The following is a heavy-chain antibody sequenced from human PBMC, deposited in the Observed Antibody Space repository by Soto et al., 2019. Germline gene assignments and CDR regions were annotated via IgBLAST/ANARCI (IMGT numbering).Heavy chain of an antibody. Sequence: PWWSLRLSCVASGFTCSDYAMIWVRHAPGKGLDWVSTITGDGAYTYSADAVGGRFTLSSDNSKNNLYLQMQSLRAEDMAVYSCAKDAGDVRDWDCRGGSCSPEGMDVWGQGTTVTVSS. CDR1: GFTCSDYA. J-gene: IGHJ6*02. D-gene: IGHD2-15*01. CDR2: ITGDGAYT. V-gene: IGHV3-23*01. CDR3: AKDAGDVRDWDCRGGSCSPEGMDV.